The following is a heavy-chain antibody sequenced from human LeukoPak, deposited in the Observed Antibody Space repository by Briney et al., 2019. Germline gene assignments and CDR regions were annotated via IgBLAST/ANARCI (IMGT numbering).Heavy chain of an antibody. D-gene: IGHD3-10*01. J-gene: IGHJ5*02. CDR1: GFTFSSYS. Sequence: PGRSLRLSCAASGFTFSSYSMNWVRQAPGKGLEWVSSISSSSSYIYYADSVKGRFTISRDNAKNSLYLQMNSLRAEDTAVYYCARGRIPGGHHYGSGSEFDPWGQGTLVTVSS. CDR3: ARGRIPGGHHYGSGSEFDP. CDR2: ISSSSSYI. V-gene: IGHV3-21*01.